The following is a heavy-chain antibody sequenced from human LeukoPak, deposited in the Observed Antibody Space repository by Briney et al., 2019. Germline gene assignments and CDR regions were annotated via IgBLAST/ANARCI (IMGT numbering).Heavy chain of an antibody. Sequence: ASVKVSCKTSGYTFDSYGISWVRQAPGQGLEWLGGISGLNGATNYAQKMQGRVIMTTDAYTTTADMELRNLTSDDTAVYYCARVIWSGYNAYMDIWGEGTPVSVSS. D-gene: IGHD3-3*01. CDR2: ISGLNGAT. CDR3: ARVIWSGYNAYMDI. J-gene: IGHJ6*03. CDR1: GYTFDSYG. V-gene: IGHV1-18*01.